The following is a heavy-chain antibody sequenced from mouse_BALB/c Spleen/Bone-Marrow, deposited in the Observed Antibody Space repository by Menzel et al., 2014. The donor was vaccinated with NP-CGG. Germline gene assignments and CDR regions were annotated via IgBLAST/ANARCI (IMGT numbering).Heavy chain of an antibody. D-gene: IGHD1-2*01. CDR2: IRNKANGYTT. J-gene: IGHJ3*01. CDR3: ARDYYGFFAY. Sequence: EVKLMESGGGLVQPGGSLRLSCATSGFTFTDYYMSWVRQPPGKALEWLGFIRNKANGYTTEYSASVKGRFTISRDNSQSILYLQMNTLRAEDSAPYYCARDYYGFFAYWGQGTLVTVSA. V-gene: IGHV7-3*02. CDR1: GFTFTDYY.